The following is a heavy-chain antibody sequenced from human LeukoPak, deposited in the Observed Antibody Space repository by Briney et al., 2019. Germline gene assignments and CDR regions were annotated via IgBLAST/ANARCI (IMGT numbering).Heavy chain of an antibody. CDR2: ISYDGSNK. CDR1: GFTFSSYG. Sequence: GGSLRLSCAASGFTFSSYGMHWVRQAPGKGLEWVAVISYDGSNKYNPDSVKGRFTISRDNSKNTLYLQMNSLRAEDTAVYYCAKGEPNILAAASGSEFDYWGQGTLVTVSS. CDR3: AKGEPNILAAASGSEFDY. J-gene: IGHJ4*02. V-gene: IGHV3-30*18. D-gene: IGHD6-13*01.